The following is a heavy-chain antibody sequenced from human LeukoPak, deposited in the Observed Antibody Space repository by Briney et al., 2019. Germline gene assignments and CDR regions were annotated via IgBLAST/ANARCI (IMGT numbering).Heavy chain of an antibody. J-gene: IGHJ4*02. CDR1: GFVFSIYT. CDR2: ISGSGNGGSI. V-gene: IGHV3-64D*06. CDR3: VKSPGSGWPV. Sequence: PGGSLRLSCSASGFVFSIYTMYWVRQAPGKGPEYVSTISGSGNGGSIYYADSVKGRFTISRDNSKNTLYFEMSSLRVEDTAVYYCVKSPGSGWPVWGQGTLLTVSS. D-gene: IGHD6-19*01.